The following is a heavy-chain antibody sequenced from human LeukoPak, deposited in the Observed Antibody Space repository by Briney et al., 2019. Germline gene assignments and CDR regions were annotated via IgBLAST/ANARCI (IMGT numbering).Heavy chain of an antibody. D-gene: IGHD6-19*01. CDR2: TSSSDAGT. V-gene: IGHV3-23*01. J-gene: IGHJ4*02. CDR3: ARGSSGWYAFNY. CDR1: GFPLSSYA. Sequence: PGGSLRLSCAASGFPLSSYAMSWVRQAPGKGLEWVSATSSSDAGTYYADSVRGRFTISRDNSKNTLYLQMNSLRLEDAAVYYCARGSSGWYAFNYWGQGTLITVSS.